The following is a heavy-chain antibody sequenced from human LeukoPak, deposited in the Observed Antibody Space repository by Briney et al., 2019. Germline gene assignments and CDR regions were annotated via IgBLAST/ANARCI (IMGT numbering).Heavy chain of an antibody. CDR3: ARVAGLQREDS. CDR2: INDDGREK. D-gene: IGHD1-26*01. Sequence: GGSLRLSCAASGFTFRKYWMSWVRQSPGKGLEWVANINDDGREKHYVDSVKGRFTISRDNAKNSLFLQMNSLRVDDTAVYFCARVAGLQREDSWGQGTLVTVSS. V-gene: IGHV3-7*01. J-gene: IGHJ4*02. CDR1: GFTFRKYW.